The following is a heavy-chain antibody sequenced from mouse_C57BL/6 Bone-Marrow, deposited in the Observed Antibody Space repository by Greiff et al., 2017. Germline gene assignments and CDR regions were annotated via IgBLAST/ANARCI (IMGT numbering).Heavy chain of an antibody. Sequence: QVQLQQPGAELVKPGASVKMSCKASGYTFTSYWITWVKQRPGQGLEWIGDIYPGSGSTNYNEKFKSKATMTVDTSSSTAYMQLSSLTSEDSAVYYCARSRGTGTGLKGYYFDYWGQGTTLTVAS. D-gene: IGHD4-1*01. V-gene: IGHV1-55*01. CDR2: IYPGSGST. CDR3: ARSRGTGTGLKGYYFDY. J-gene: IGHJ2*01. CDR1: GYTFTSYW.